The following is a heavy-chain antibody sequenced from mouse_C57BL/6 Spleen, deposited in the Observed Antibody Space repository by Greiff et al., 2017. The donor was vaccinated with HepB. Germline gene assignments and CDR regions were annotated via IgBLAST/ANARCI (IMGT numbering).Heavy chain of an antibody. J-gene: IGHJ4*01. D-gene: IGHD3-3*01. CDR3: ARGWGRGAMDY. V-gene: IGHV1-69*01. Sequence: QVQLQQSGAELVMPGASVKLSCKASGYTFTSYWMHWVKQRPGQGLEWIGEIDPSDSYTNYNQKFKGKSTLTVDKSSSTAYMQLSSLTSEDSAVYYCARGWGRGAMDYWGQGTSVTVSS. CDR2: IDPSDSYT. CDR1: GYTFTSYW.